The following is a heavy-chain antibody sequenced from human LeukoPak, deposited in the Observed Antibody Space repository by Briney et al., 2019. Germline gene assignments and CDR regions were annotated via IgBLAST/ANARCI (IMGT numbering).Heavy chain of an antibody. CDR3: TTTPYYDILTGHYYFDY. V-gene: IGHV3-15*01. CDR2: IKSKTNGGTT. Sequence: PGGSLRLSCAASGFTFDNAWMSWVRQAPGKGLEWVGRIKSKTNGGTTDYAAPVKGRFIISRDDSKTTLYLQMNSLKTEDTAVYYCTTTPYYDILTGHYYFDYWGQGTLVTVSS. CDR1: GFTFDNAW. D-gene: IGHD3-9*01. J-gene: IGHJ4*02.